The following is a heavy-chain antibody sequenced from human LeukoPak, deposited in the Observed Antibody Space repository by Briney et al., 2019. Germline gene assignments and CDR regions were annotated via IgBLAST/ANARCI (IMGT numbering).Heavy chain of an antibody. V-gene: IGHV3-23*01. J-gene: IGHJ4*02. Sequence: GGSLRLSCVVSGFTVSSNYMRWVRQAPGKGLEWVSSMSGSGGSTHYADSVKGRFTISRDKTKNTLYLQMNSLRAEDTAVYYCAKSAYYDASGYYREYYFDYWGQGTLVTVSS. D-gene: IGHD3-22*01. CDR1: GFTVSSNY. CDR3: AKSAYYDASGYYREYYFDY. CDR2: MSGSGGST.